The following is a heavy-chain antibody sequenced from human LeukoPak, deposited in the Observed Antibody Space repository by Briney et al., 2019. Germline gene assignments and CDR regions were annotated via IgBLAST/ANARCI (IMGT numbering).Heavy chain of an antibody. CDR3: AKAPVTSCRGAYCYPFDS. Sequence: GGSLRLSCAASGFTFSDYYMSWIRQTPGKGLEWVAATSSSDAGTYHADSVRGRFTISRDNSKNTLYLQMNSLRAEDAAVYFCAKAPVTSCRGAYCYPFDSWGQGTLVTVSS. J-gene: IGHJ4*02. V-gene: IGHV3-23*01. D-gene: IGHD2-21*01. CDR1: GFTFSDYY. CDR2: TSSSDAGT.